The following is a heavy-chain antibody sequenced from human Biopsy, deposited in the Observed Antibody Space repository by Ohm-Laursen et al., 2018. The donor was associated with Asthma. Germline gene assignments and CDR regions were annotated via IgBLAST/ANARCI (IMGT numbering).Heavy chain of an antibody. V-gene: IGHV3-33*01. CDR1: GFTFRNYG. CDR2: IWYDGVNK. D-gene: IGHD3-10*01. J-gene: IGHJ4*02. Sequence: RSLRLSCAAFGFTFRNYGMHWVRQAPGKGLEWVAVIWYDGVNKYFADSVKGRITVSRDQSKSTLYLQINSLRADDTAVYYCARDFGNRYSETHLEYWGQGTLVTVSS. CDR3: ARDFGNRYSETHLEY.